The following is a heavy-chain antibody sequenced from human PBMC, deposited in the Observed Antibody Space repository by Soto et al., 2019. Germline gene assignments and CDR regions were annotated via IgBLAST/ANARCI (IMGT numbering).Heavy chain of an antibody. CDR1: GYTFTGYY. CDR3: ARWRGWGLTHTDFDY. CDR2: INPNSGGT. Sequence: ASVKVSCKASGYTFTGYYMHWVRQAPGQGLVWMGWINPNSGGTNYAQKFQGRVTMTRDTSISTAYMELSRLRSDDTAVYYCARWRGWGLTHTDFDYWGQGTLVTVSS. D-gene: IGHD6-19*01. V-gene: IGHV1-2*02. J-gene: IGHJ4*02.